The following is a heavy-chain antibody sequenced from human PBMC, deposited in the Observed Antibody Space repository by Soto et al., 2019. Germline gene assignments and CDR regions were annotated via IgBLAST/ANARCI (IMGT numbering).Heavy chain of an antibody. V-gene: IGHV3-33*01. Sequence: GGSLRLSCAASGFTFGAYAMHWVRQSPGKGLEWVAGIWYDGRIENYADSVKGRFSISRDNSKSTVSLHMNSLRVEDTAIYYCARADCGGQCACDYWGQGTLVTVSS. CDR2: IWYDGRIE. D-gene: IGHD2-21*01. J-gene: IGHJ4*02. CDR1: GFTFGAYA. CDR3: ARADCGGQCACDY.